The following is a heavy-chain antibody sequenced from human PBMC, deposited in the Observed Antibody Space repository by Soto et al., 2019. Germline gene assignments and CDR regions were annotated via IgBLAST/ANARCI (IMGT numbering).Heavy chain of an antibody. V-gene: IGHV1-69*06. J-gene: IGHJ4*02. Sequence: QVQLVQSGAEVKKPGSSVKVSCKASGSTFSNYVVNWVRQAPGQGLEWMGRIIPISGAANYAQKFQGRVTITADKPTSTSYMELSSLRSEDTAVYYCARDMTRTVVPYFDFWGQGTLVTVSS. D-gene: IGHD1-7*01. CDR3: ARDMTRTVVPYFDF. CDR1: GSTFSNYV. CDR2: IIPISGAA.